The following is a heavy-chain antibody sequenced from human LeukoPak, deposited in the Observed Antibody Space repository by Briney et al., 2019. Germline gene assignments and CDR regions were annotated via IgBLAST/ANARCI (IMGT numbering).Heavy chain of an antibody. V-gene: IGHV4-34*01. CDR2: INHSGYT. CDR1: GVSFDDYY. D-gene: IGHD4-17*01. J-gene: IGHJ4*02. CDR3: TRMTTGHDY. Sequence: SETLSLTCAVSGVSFDDYYWSWVRQTPGKGLEWIGEINHSGYTNDSPSLKSRVTLSIDTSRKQFSLDLRSVTVADAGIYYCTRMTTGHDYWGQGTLVTVSS.